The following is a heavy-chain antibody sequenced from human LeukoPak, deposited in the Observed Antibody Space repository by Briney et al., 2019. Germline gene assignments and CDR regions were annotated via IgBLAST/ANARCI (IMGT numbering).Heavy chain of an antibody. CDR3: ARDFGLTGDAFDI. CDR2: TYYRSKWYN. V-gene: IGHV6-1*01. D-gene: IGHD7-27*01. CDR1: GDSVSSNSVA. J-gene: IGHJ3*02. Sequence: SQTLSLTCAISGDSVSSNSVAWNWIRQSPSRGLEWLGRTYYRSKWYNHYADSVKSRITINPDTSKNQFSLQLNSVTPEDTAVYYCARDFGLTGDAFDIWGQGTMVTVCS.